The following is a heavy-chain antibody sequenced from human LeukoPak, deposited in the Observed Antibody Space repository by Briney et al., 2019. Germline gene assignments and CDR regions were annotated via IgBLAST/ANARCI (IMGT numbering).Heavy chain of an antibody. CDR2: ISSSSSTI. CDR3: ARALAVAGTGNYFDY. CDR1: GFTFSSYS. J-gene: IGHJ4*02. Sequence: GGSLRLSCAASGFTFSSYSMNWVRQAPGKGLEWVSYISSSSSTIYYADSVKGRFTISRDNAKNSLYLQMNSLRAEDTAVYYCARALAVAGTGNYFDYWGQGTLVTVSS. V-gene: IGHV3-48*01. D-gene: IGHD6-19*01.